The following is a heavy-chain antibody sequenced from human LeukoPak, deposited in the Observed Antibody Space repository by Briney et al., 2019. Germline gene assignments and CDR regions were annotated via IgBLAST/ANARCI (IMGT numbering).Heavy chain of an antibody. CDR2: ISVSGENT. CDR1: GFTFSSYA. V-gene: IGHV3-23*01. J-gene: IGHJ4*02. CDR3: AKAGRYWDFDY. D-gene: IGHD1-26*01. Sequence: GGSLRLSCAASGFTFSSYAMTWVRQAPGKGLQWVSTISVSGENTYYADSVKGRFTISRDVSKSTLYLQMNSLRDEDTAVYYCAKAGRYWDFDYWGQGTLVTVSS.